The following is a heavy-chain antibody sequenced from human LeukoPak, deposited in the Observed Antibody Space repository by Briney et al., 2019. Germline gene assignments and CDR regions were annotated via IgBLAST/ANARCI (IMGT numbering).Heavy chain of an antibody. CDR1: GGTFSSYA. Sequence: SVKVSCKASGGTFSSYAISWVRQAPGQGLEWMGGIIPIFGTANYAQKFQGRVTITTDESTSTAYMELSSLRSEDTAVYYCARNYDSSGYGRGYWGQGTLVTVSS. CDR2: IIPIFGTA. V-gene: IGHV1-69*05. J-gene: IGHJ4*02. CDR3: ARNYDSSGYGRGY. D-gene: IGHD3-22*01.